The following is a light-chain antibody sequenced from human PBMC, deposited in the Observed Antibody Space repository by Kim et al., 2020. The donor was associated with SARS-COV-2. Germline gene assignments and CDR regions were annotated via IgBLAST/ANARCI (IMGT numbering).Light chain of an antibody. V-gene: IGKV3-20*01. J-gene: IGKJ1*01. CDR2: GAT. CDR1: QSVSSSY. Sequence: PGERANHSGRASQSVSSSYIAWYQQKPGQAPRLLSNGATSRATGIPDRFSGSGSGTDFTLTISRLEPEDFAVYYCQQYGSSPPWTFGQRTKVDIK. CDR3: QQYGSSPPWT.